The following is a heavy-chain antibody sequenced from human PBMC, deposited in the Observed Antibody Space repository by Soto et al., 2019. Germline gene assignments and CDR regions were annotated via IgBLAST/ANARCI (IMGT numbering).Heavy chain of an antibody. CDR1: GFTFSNSG. CDR3: ARESRKYYYYYGMDV. J-gene: IGHJ6*02. CDR2: IWYDGSYK. Sequence: QVQLVESGGGVVQPGRSLRLSCAASGFTFSNSGMHWVRKAPGRGLEWVAFIWYDGSYKYYVDSVKGRFTISRDNSNNTLYLQMNSLRAEDTAVYYCARESRKYYYYYGMDVWGQGTTVTVSS. V-gene: IGHV3-33*01.